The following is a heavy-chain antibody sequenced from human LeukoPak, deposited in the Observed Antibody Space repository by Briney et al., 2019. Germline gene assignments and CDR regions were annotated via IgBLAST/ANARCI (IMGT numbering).Heavy chain of an antibody. D-gene: IGHD2-2*01. CDR2: IIPIFGTA. J-gene: IGHJ4*02. CDR1: GGAFSSYA. V-gene: IGHV1-69*05. CDR3: ARDTFFSCSSTSCSDY. Sequence: SVKVSCKASGGAFSSYAISWVRQAPGQGLEWMGRIIPIFGTANYAQKFQGRVTITTDESTSTAYMELSSLRSEDTAVYYCARDTFFSCSSTSCSDYWGQGTLVTVSS.